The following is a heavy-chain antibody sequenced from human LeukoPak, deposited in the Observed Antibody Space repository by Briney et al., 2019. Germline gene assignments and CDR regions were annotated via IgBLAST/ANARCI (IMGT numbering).Heavy chain of an antibody. Sequence: GAPVKVSCKASGYTFTSYDINWGRQATGQRREWMGWMNPISGITGYAQKFQGRVTMTRNTSISTADMELSSLRSEDTAVYYCARDKRAVAGLFDYWGQGTLVTVSS. CDR3: ARDKRAVAGLFDY. CDR2: MNPISGIT. D-gene: IGHD6-19*01. V-gene: IGHV1-8*01. J-gene: IGHJ4*02. CDR1: GYTFTSYD.